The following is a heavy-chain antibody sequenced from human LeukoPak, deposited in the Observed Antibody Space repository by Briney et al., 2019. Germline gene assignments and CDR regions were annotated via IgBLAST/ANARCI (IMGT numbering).Heavy chain of an antibody. Sequence: GASVKVSCKASGYTFTSYGISWVRQAPGQGLEWMGWISAYNGNTNYAQKVQGRATMTTDTSTSTVYMELRSLRSDDTAVYYCARDIGYCSGGTCRYWFDPWGQGTLVTVSS. J-gene: IGHJ5*02. CDR2: ISAYNGNT. CDR3: ARDIGYCSGGTCRYWFDP. CDR1: GYTFTSYG. D-gene: IGHD2-15*01. V-gene: IGHV1-18*01.